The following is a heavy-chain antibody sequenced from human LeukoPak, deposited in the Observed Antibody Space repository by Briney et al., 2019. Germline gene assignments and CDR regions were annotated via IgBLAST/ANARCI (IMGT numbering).Heavy chain of an antibody. CDR2: IWYGGSNK. V-gene: IGHV3-30*02. Sequence: GGSLRLSCAASGFTFSSYGMHWVRQAPGKGLEWVAVIWYGGSNKYYADSVKGRFTISRDNSKNTLYLQMNSLRAEDTAVYYCAKDAVVYSGSYFPDYWGQGTLVTVSS. D-gene: IGHD1-26*01. CDR3: AKDAVVYSGSYFPDY. CDR1: GFTFSSYG. J-gene: IGHJ4*02.